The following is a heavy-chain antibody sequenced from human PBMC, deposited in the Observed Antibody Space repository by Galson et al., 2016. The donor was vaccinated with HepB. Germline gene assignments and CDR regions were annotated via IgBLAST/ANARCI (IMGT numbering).Heavy chain of an antibody. CDR1: GFTFSTYA. CDR2: ISGSRANT. Sequence: SLRLSCAASGFTFSTYAMNWVRQAPGKGLEWVSTISGSRANTYYADSVKGRFTISTDISKNTLYLQMDSLRAEDTAVYYCAGGDLLRYFDLWGRGTLVTVS. CDR3: AGGDLLRYFDL. V-gene: IGHV3-23*01. J-gene: IGHJ2*01. D-gene: IGHD3-10*01.